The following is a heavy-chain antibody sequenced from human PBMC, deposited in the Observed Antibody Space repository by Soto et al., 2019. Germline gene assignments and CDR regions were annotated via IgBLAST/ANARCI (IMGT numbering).Heavy chain of an antibody. CDR2: INPNGGST. J-gene: IGHJ4*02. Sequence: QVQLVQSGAEVKKPGASVKVSCKASGYTFTSYFLHWVRQAPGQGLEWMGIINPNGGSTNYAQKLQGIVTMNRDMSTTGVYMELSSLTSEDTAVYYCSSGSYDYDSSGYFPFDFWGKGTLVAVSS. D-gene: IGHD3-22*01. CDR1: GYTFTSYF. CDR3: SSGSYDYDSSGYFPFDF. V-gene: IGHV1-46*04.